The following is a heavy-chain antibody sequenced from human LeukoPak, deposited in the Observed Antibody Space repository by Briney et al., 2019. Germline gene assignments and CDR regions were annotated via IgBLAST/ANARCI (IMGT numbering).Heavy chain of an antibody. Sequence: PGGSLRLSCVGSGFTSIAYALTWARQAPGKGLEWVSGISGGGVTTYYADSVKGRFTISRDNSKNTLYLQMNSLRADDTAIYYCARNQRLGGNSYYYYGMDVWGQGTRVTVSS. CDR2: ISGGGVTT. V-gene: IGHV3-23*01. CDR1: GFTSIAYA. D-gene: IGHD3-16*01. J-gene: IGHJ6*02. CDR3: ARNQRLGGNSYYYYGMDV.